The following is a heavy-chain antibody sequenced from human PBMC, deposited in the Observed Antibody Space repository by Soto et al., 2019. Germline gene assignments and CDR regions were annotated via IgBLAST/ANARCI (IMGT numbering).Heavy chain of an antibody. J-gene: IGHJ4*02. V-gene: IGHV4-39*01. CDR3: ARQGYSSGWSAPDDYYYFDY. CDR1: GGSISSSSYY. CDR2: IYYSGST. D-gene: IGHD6-19*01. Sequence: SETLSLTCTVSGGSISSSSYYWGWIRQPPGKGLEWIGSIYYSGSTYYNPSLKSRVTISVDTSKNQFSLKLSSVTAADTAVYYCARQGYSSGWSAPDDYYYFDYRGQGTPVTVSS.